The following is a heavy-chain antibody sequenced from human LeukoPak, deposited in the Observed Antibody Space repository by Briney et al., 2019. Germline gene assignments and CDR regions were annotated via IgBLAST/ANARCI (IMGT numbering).Heavy chain of an antibody. Sequence: ASVKVSCKASGGTFSSYAISWVRQAPGQGLEWMGRIIPILGIANYAQKFQGRVTITADKSTSTAYMELSSPRSEDTAVYYCASGDYYDSSHYGMDVWGQGTTVTVSS. CDR2: IIPILGIA. CDR3: ASGDYYDSSHYGMDV. J-gene: IGHJ6*02. V-gene: IGHV1-69*04. CDR1: GGTFSSYA. D-gene: IGHD3-22*01.